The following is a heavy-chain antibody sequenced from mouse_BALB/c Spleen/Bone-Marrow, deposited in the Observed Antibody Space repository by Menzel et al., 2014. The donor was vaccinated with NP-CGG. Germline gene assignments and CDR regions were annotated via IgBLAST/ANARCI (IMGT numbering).Heavy chain of an antibody. V-gene: IGHV4-1*02. D-gene: IGHD1-1*02. CDR1: RFAFSRYR. CDR3: ARPGGYDALDC. Sequence: EVHLVESGGGLAQPGGSLKLSWAASRFAFSRYRMSWVRQATGKGLEWIGEINPDSSTINYTPSLKDKFIISRDNAKSTLYLQMSIVTSEDAALYYCARPGGYDALDCWGQGTSVTVSS. CDR2: INPDSSTI. J-gene: IGHJ4*01.